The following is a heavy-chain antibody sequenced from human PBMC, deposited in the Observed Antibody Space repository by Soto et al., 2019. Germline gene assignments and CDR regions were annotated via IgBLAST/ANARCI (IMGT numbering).Heavy chain of an antibody. J-gene: IGHJ4*02. V-gene: IGHV3-23*01. CDR3: AKGRDILTGPVNY. CDR1: GFTFSSYA. D-gene: IGHD3-9*01. CDR2: ISGSGGST. Sequence: GGSLRLSCAASGFTFSSYAMSWVRQAPGKGLEWVSVISGSGGSTYYADSVKGRFTISRDNSKNTLYLQMNSLRAEDTAVYYSAKGRDILTGPVNYWGQGTLVTVSS.